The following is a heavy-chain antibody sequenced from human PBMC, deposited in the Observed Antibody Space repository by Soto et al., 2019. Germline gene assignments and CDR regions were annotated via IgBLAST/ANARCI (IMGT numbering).Heavy chain of an antibody. Sequence: SDTLSLTCTVSCCSISSGGYYWCCIRPHPGKGLEWIGYIYYSGSTYYNPSLKSRVTISVDTSKNQFSLKLSSVTAADTAGYYCARVPRFTTNCGDRHDAFDIWGQGTMVTVSS. CDR2: IYYSGST. V-gene: IGHV4-31*03. CDR3: ARVPRFTTNCGDRHDAFDI. D-gene: IGHD4-17*01. J-gene: IGHJ3*02. CDR1: CCSISSGGYY.